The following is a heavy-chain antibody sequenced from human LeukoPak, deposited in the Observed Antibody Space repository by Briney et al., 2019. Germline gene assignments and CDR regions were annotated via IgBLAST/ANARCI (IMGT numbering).Heavy chain of an antibody. CDR3: ARDIYRPYYYDSSGYLH. D-gene: IGHD3-22*01. J-gene: IGHJ1*01. CDR2: ISYDGSNK. V-gene: IGHV3-30-3*01. CDR1: GFTFSSYA. Sequence: PGGSLRLSCAASGFTFSSYAMHWVRQAPGKGLEWVAVISYDGSNKYYADSVKGRFTISRDSSKNTLYLQMNSLRAEDTAVYYCARDIYRPYYYDSSGYLHWGQGTLVTVSS.